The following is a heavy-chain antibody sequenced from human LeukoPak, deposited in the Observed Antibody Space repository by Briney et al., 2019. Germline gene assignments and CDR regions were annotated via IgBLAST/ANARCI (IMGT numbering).Heavy chain of an antibody. CDR3: ARDDTKYSSGWYAFDI. CDR2: IRDDGSSE. J-gene: IGHJ3*02. CDR1: GHTFSISG. Sequence: PGGSLRLSCAVSGHTFSISGIHWVRQAPGKGLEWVTFIRDDGSSEYYADSVKGRFTVSRDNAKNSLYLQMNSLRAEDTAVYYCARDDTKYSSGWYAFDIWGQGTMVTVSS. D-gene: IGHD6-19*01. V-gene: IGHV3-30*02.